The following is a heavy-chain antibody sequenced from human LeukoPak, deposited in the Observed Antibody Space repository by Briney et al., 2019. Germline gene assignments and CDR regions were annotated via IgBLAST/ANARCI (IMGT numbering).Heavy chain of an antibody. D-gene: IGHD6-13*01. V-gene: IGHV3-30-3*01. J-gene: IGHJ5*02. CDR3: ARDRSSSYSSSWYSWFDP. CDR1: GFTFSSYA. Sequence: SGGSLRLSCAASGFTFSSYAMHWVRRAPGKGLEWVAVISYDGSNKYYADSVKGRFTISRDNSKNTLYLQMNSLRAEDTAVYYCARDRSSSYSSSWYSWFDPWGQGTLVTVSS. CDR2: ISYDGSNK.